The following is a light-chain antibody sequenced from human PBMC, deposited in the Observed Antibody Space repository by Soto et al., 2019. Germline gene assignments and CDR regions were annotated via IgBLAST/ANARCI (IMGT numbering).Light chain of an antibody. Sequence: DIQMTQYPSTLSASVGDRVAITCRASQSISSWLAWYQQKPGKAPKLLIYAASSLQSGVPSRFSGSGSGTDFTLTISSLQPEDFATYYCQQSYSTLGTFGPGTKVDIK. CDR3: QQSYSTLGT. CDR1: QSISSW. V-gene: IGKV1-39*01. J-gene: IGKJ3*01. CDR2: AAS.